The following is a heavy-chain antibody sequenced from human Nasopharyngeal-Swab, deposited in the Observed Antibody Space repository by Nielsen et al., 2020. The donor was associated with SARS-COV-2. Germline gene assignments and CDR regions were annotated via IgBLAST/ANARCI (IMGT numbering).Heavy chain of an antibody. CDR3: AKMAGRGYSYGDFEGYFDY. Sequence: VCSAPGKGLEWVSAISGSGGSTYYADSVKGRFTISRDNSKNTLYLQMNSLRAEDTAVYYCAKMAGRGYSYGDFEGYFDYWGQGTLVTVSS. CDR2: ISGSGGST. J-gene: IGHJ4*02. D-gene: IGHD5-18*01. V-gene: IGHV3-23*01.